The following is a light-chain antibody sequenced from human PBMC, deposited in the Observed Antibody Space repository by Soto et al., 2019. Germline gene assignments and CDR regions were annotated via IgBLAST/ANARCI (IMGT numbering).Light chain of an antibody. Sequence: DIQLTQSPSSLSASVGDRVTITCRASQSISTYLNWYQQKPGLAPKLLIYAASSLQSGVPSRFSGSGSGTDFTLTISSLQPEDFATYYCQQTYSNPPTFGQGTKVEIK. CDR1: QSISTY. CDR2: AAS. J-gene: IGKJ1*01. V-gene: IGKV1-39*01. CDR3: QQTYSNPPT.